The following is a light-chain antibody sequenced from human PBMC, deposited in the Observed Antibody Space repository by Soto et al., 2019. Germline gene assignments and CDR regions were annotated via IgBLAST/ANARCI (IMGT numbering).Light chain of an antibody. V-gene: IGKV3-20*01. Sequence: VLTQSPGTLSLSPGERATLSCRASQSISTNNLAWYQHKPGQAPRLLIFGTSIRATATPDRFTGSGSGTDCTLTITAVEPEDFAVYYCQRYGPSPYTCGQGTKLEIK. CDR1: QSISTNN. CDR3: QRYGPSPYT. CDR2: GTS. J-gene: IGKJ2*01.